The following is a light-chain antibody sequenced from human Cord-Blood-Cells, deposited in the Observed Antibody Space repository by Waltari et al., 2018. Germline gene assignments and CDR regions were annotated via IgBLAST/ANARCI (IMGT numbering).Light chain of an antibody. CDR1: QSVSSY. CDR2: DAS. Sequence: EIVLTQSPATLSLSPGERATLSCRASQSVSSYLAWYQQKPGQAPRLLIYDASNKATGNPGRFSGSGSGTDFTLTISSLEPEDFAVYYCQQRSNWPPYSFGQGTKLEIK. V-gene: IGKV3-11*01. CDR3: QQRSNWPPYS. J-gene: IGKJ2*03.